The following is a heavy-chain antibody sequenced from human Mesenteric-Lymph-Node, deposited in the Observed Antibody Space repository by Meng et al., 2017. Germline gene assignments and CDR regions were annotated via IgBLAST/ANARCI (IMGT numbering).Heavy chain of an antibody. CDR1: GGSTSGNTW. V-gene: IGHV4-4*03. CDR2: IYHSGRT. D-gene: IGHD3-16*01. J-gene: IGHJ4*02. Sequence: QLQESGPGLVKPPGTLSLTCVVSGGSTSGNTWWSGVRQPPGKGLEWIGEIYHSGRTNYNSFLESRVTISVDQSKNQFSLNLYSVTAADTAFSYCARLGGVDPSPPLWGQGTLVTVSS. CDR3: ARLGGVDPSPPL.